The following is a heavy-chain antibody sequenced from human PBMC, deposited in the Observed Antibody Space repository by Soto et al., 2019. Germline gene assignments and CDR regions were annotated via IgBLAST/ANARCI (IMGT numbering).Heavy chain of an antibody. CDR3: AGIYRSTWAYDY. CDR2: ISHEGNNK. J-gene: IGHJ4*02. V-gene: IGHV3-30*04. Sequence: QVQLVESGGGVVQPGRSLRLSCVASGFTFSDYAMHWVRQAPGKGLEWVAVISHEGNNKYYADSVKGRFTISRDNSKNTHDLQMTSLRAEDTAVYYCAGIYRSTWAYDYWGQGALVTVSS. D-gene: IGHD6-6*01. CDR1: GFTFSDYA.